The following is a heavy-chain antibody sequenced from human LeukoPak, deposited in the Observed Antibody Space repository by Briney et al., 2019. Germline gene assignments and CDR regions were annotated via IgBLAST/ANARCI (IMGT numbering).Heavy chain of an antibody. CDR3: ARETYYYGLGSYYNVSRD. V-gene: IGHV4-61*02. J-gene: IGHJ4*02. CDR1: GGSISIGSYY. D-gene: IGHD3-10*01. Sequence: SETLSLTCTVSGGSISIGSYYWSWIRQPAGKGLEWIGRIYAGGNTNYNPSHYSPSPNTRDIISIHISKSQFSLNLSSVTAADTAVYYCARETYYYGLGSYYNVSRDWRQETRLTVSS. CDR2: IYAGGNT.